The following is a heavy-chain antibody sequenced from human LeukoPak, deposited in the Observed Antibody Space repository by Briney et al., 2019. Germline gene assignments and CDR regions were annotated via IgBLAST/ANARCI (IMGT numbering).Heavy chain of an antibody. V-gene: IGHV3-30-3*01. J-gene: IGHJ6*02. CDR2: ISYDGSNK. D-gene: IGHD2-2*01. CDR3: AKVLVEYQLLWDYYYYGMDV. Sequence: PGGSLRLSCAASGFTFNSYAMHWVRQAPGKGLEWVAVISYDGSNKYYADSVKGRFTISRDNSKNTLYLQMNSLRAEDTAVYYCAKVLVEYQLLWDYYYYGMDVWGQGTTVTVSS. CDR1: GFTFNSYA.